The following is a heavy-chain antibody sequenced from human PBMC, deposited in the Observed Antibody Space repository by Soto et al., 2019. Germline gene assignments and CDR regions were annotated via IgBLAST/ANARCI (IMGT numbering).Heavy chain of an antibody. D-gene: IGHD3-22*01. CDR3: SRGIIYYDCSGDSWFDP. J-gene: IGHJ5*02. CDR1: GGSINSGDYS. Sequence: PSETLSLTCTVSGGSINSGDYSWTWIRQPPGKGLEWIGYIYHTGTTYYNMSLKSRVTISVDRSKNQFSLKLSSVTAADTAVSYCSRGIIYYDCSGDSWFDPWCQGTLVSVSS. V-gene: IGHV4-30-2*01. CDR2: IYHTGTT.